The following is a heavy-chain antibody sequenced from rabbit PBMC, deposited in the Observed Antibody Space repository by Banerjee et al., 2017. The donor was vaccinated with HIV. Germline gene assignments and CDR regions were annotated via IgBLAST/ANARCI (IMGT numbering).Heavy chain of an antibody. CDR3: ARELGDYYGMDL. Sequence: QSLEESGGDLVKPGASLTLTCTASGFSFSSRYYMCWVRQAPGKGLEWIACINTSSGNTVYASWAKGPFTISKTSSTTVTLQMTSLTAADTATYFCARELGDYYGMDLWGPGTLVTVS. V-gene: IGHV1S40*01. D-gene: IGHD4-1*01. CDR1: GFSFSSRYY. J-gene: IGHJ6*01. CDR2: INTSSGNT.